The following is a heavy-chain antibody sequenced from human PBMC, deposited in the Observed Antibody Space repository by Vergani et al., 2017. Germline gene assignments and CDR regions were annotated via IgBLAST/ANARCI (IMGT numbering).Heavy chain of an antibody. J-gene: IGHJ4*02. V-gene: IGHV3-9*01. CDR1: GFTFSSYA. CDR2: ISWNSGSI. Sequence: EVQLLESGGGLVQPGGSLRLSCAASGFTFSSYAMSWVRQAPGKGLEWVSGISWNSGSIGYADSVKGRFTISRDNAKNSLYLQMNSLRAEDTALYYCAKDIGDDGSGFDYWGQGTLVTVSS. CDR3: AKDIGDDGSGFDY. D-gene: IGHD3-10*01.